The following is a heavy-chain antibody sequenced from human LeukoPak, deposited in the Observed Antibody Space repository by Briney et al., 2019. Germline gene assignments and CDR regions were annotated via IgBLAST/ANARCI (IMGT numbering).Heavy chain of an antibody. J-gene: IGHJ4*02. CDR1: GLTFSSYA. D-gene: IGHD1-7*01. CDR2: ISGSGSGGST. CDR3: AKCRWNYSGQFDY. V-gene: IGHV3-23*01. Sequence: PGGSLRLSCAASGLTFSSYAMSWVRQAPGKGLEWVSAISGSGSGGSTYYGDSVKGRFTISRDNSKNTLYLQMNSLRAEDTAVYYCAKCRWNYSGQFDYWGQGTLVTVSS.